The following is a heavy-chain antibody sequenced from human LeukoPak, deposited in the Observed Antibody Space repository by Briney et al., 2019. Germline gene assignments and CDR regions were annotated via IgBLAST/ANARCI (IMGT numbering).Heavy chain of an antibody. D-gene: IGHD3-22*01. Sequence: SETLSLTCTVSGGSISSYYWSWIRQPPGKGLEWIGCIYYSGSTNYNPSLKSRVTISVDTSKNQFSLKLSSVTAADTAVYYCARVGNYNEVGYWGQGTLVTVSS. V-gene: IGHV4-59*01. J-gene: IGHJ4*02. CDR3: ARVGNYNEVGY. CDR1: GGSISSYY. CDR2: IYYSGST.